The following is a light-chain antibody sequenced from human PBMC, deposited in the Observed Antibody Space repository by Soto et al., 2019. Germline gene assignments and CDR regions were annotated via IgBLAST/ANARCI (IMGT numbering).Light chain of an antibody. CDR2: SNN. CDR1: SSNIGSNT. Sequence: QSALTQPPSASGTPGQRVTISCSGSSSNIGSNTVNWYQQLPGTAPKLLIYSNNQRPSGVPDRFSGSKSGTSASLAISGLQXXXXXDYYCAAWDDSLNGVVFGGGTQL. V-gene: IGLV1-44*01. J-gene: IGLJ2*01. CDR3: AAWDDSLNGVV.